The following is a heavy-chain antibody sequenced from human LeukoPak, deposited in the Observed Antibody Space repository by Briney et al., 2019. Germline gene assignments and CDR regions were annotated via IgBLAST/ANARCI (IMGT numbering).Heavy chain of an antibody. D-gene: IGHD3-10*01. CDR1: GYTLTELS. J-gene: IGHJ4*02. Sequence: ASVKVSCKVSGYTLTELSMHWVRQAPGKGLEWMGGFDPEDGETIYAQKFQGRVTMTEDTSTDTAYMELSSLRSEDTAVYYCAREEPMVRGVIITSYFDYWGQGTLVTVSS. CDR3: AREEPMVRGVIITSYFDY. V-gene: IGHV1-24*01. CDR2: FDPEDGET.